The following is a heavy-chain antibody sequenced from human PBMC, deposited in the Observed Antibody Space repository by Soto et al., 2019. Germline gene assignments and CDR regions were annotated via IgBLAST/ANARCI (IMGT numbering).Heavy chain of an antibody. J-gene: IGHJ6*02. CDR2: IIPIFGTA. CDR1: GGTLSSYA. CDR3: ARVDTALYGMDV. D-gene: IGHD5-18*01. V-gene: IGHV1-69*13. Sequence: GASVQISCKASGGTLSSYAISWVRQAPGQGLEWMGGIIPIFGTANYAQKFQGKVTITADESTSTAYMELSSLRSEDTAVYYCARVDTALYGMDVWRQGTTVTVSS.